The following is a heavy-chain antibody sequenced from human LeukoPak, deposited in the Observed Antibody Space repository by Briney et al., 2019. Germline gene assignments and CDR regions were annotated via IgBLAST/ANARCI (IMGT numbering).Heavy chain of an antibody. CDR2: IIPIFGTA. CDR1: GGTSSSYA. CDR3: ARQATDIVVVPAAITWLDP. J-gene: IGHJ5*02. Sequence: ASVKVSCKASGGTSSSYAISWVRQAPGQGLEWMGGIIPIFGTANYAQKFQGRVTITADESTSTAYMELSSLRSEDTAVYYCARQATDIVVVPAAITWLDPWGQGTLVTVSS. V-gene: IGHV1-69*01. D-gene: IGHD2-2*02.